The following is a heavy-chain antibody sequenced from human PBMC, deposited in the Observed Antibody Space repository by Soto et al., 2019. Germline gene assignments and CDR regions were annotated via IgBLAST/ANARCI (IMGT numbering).Heavy chain of an antibody. V-gene: IGHV4-34*01. D-gene: IGHD2-15*01. CDR3: ARGGFGVVVVGRSPSPGSRRGRFDP. CDR2: INHSGST. J-gene: IGHJ5*02. Sequence: QVQLQQWGAGLLKPSETLSLTCAVYGGSFRGYYWSWIRQPPGKGLEWIGEINHSGSTNYNPSLKSRVTISVDTSKNQFSLRLSSVTAADTAVYYCARGGFGVVVVGRSPSPGSRRGRFDPWGQGTLVTVSS. CDR1: GGSFRGYY.